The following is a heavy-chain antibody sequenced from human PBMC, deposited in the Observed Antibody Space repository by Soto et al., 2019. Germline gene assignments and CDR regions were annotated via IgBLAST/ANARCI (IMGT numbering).Heavy chain of an antibody. CDR1: GFTFTSFY. D-gene: IGHD3-22*01. Sequence: WASVKVSCKASGFTFTSFYMHWVRQAPGQGPEWMGIMHPYGGSTGYAQKFQGRVTLTRDTSTRTDYMELSSLRSDDTAVYYCAILYYYDSGDYYSNYQYYGMDVWGQGTTVTVSS. CDR2: MHPYGGST. V-gene: IGHV1-46*01. CDR3: AILYYYDSGDYYSNYQYYGMDV. J-gene: IGHJ6*02.